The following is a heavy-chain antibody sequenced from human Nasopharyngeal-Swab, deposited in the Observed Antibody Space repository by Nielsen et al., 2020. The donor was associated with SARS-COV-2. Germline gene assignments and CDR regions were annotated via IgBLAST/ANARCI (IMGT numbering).Heavy chain of an antibody. CDR2: IKQDGSEK. CDR1: GFPFSSYW. V-gene: IGHV3-7*01. CDR3: AREVVTMIVVTHYYYGMDV. D-gene: IGHD3-22*01. Sequence: GEPLKISCAASGFPFSSYWMSWVRQAPGKGLEWVANIKQDGSEKYYVDSVKGRFTISRDNAKNSLYLQMNSLRAEDTAVYYCAREVVTMIVVTHYYYGMDVWGQGTTVTVSS. J-gene: IGHJ6*02.